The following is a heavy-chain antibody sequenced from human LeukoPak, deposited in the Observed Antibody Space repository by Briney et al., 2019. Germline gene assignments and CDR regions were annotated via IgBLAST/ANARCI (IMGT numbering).Heavy chain of an antibody. Sequence: KPSETLSLTCTVSGGSISSSSYYWGWIRQPPGKGLEWIGSMNYSGNTYDNPSLKSQVTISVDTSKNQFSLKLGSVTAADTAVYYCARDRSQYNSGSYGGVFDYWGQGTLVTVSS. CDR2: MNYSGNT. CDR3: ARDRSQYNSGSYGGVFDY. D-gene: IGHD3-10*01. CDR1: GGSISSSSYY. J-gene: IGHJ4*02. V-gene: IGHV4-39*07.